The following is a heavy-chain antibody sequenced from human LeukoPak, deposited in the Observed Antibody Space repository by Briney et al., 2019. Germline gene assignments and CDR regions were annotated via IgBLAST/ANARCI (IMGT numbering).Heavy chain of an antibody. V-gene: IGHV1-8*01. J-gene: IGHJ4*02. Sequence: ASVKVSCKASGYTFTSYDINWVRQATGQGLEWMGWMNPTSGNTGYAQKFQGRVTMTRNTSISTAYMELSSLRSEDTAVYYCARGARIAAAGTDWGQGTLVTVSS. D-gene: IGHD6-13*01. CDR3: ARGARIAAAGTD. CDR2: MNPTSGNT. CDR1: GYTFTSYD.